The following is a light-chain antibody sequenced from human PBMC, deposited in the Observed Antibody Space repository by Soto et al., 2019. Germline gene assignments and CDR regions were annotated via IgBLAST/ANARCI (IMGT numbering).Light chain of an antibody. V-gene: IGKV3-20*01. CDR2: GAS. Sequence: EIVLTQSPATLSLSPGERATLSCRASQSVSSSYLAWYQQKPGQAPRLLIYGASSRATGIPDRFSGSGSGTDFNLTISRLGPEDIALYYCQQYVTSPYTFGQGTKLQI. J-gene: IGKJ2*01. CDR1: QSVSSSY. CDR3: QQYVTSPYT.